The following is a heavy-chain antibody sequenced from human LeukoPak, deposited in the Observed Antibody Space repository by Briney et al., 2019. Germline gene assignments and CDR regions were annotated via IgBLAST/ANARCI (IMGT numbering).Heavy chain of an antibody. Sequence: GGSLRLSCAASGFTFDDYGMSWVRQAPGKGLEWVSGINWNGGSTGYADSVKGRLTISRDNAKNSLYLQMNSLRAEDTALYYCARDGYCSSTSCYYFDYWGQGTLVTVSS. CDR3: ARDGYCSSTSCYYFDY. CDR1: GFTFDDYG. V-gene: IGHV3-20*04. D-gene: IGHD2-2*03. J-gene: IGHJ4*02. CDR2: INWNGGST.